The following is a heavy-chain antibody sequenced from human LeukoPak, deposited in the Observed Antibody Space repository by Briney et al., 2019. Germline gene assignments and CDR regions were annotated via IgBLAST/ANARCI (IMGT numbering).Heavy chain of an antibody. V-gene: IGHV4-34*01. CDR2: INHSGYT. Sequence: PSETLSLTCAVYGESFSGYFWSWIRQPPGKGLEWIGEINHSGYTNYNPSLKSRLTISVNTSRKQFSLNLNSVTAADTAVYYCARSDLYGDYPPGKYWGQGTLVTVSS. CDR3: ARSDLYGDYPPGKY. CDR1: GESFSGYF. J-gene: IGHJ4*02. D-gene: IGHD4-17*01.